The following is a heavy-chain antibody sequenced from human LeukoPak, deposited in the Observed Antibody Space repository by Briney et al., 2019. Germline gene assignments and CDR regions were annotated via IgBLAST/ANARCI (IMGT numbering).Heavy chain of an antibody. Sequence: PGGSLRLSCAASGFTFSSYWMSWVRQAPGKGLEWVANIKQDGSEKYYVDSVKGRFTISRDNAKNSLYLQMNSLRAEDTAVYYCARDILAEGDYYDSSGYYPIDYWGQGTLVTVSS. CDR2: IKQDGSEK. V-gene: IGHV3-7*01. D-gene: IGHD3-22*01. J-gene: IGHJ4*02. CDR3: ARDILAEGDYYDSSGYYPIDY. CDR1: GFTFSSYW.